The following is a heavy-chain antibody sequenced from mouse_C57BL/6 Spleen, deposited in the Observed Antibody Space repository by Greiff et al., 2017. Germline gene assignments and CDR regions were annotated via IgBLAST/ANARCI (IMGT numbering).Heavy chain of an antibody. D-gene: IGHD1-1*01. CDR1: GYTFTSYW. CDR3: ARSITTVVAKGWYYFDY. CDR2: IDPNSGGT. J-gene: IGHJ2*01. Sequence: QVQLQQPGAELVKPGASVKLSCKASGYTFTSYWMHWVKQRPGRGLEWIGRIDPNSGGTKYNEKFKSKATLTADKPSSTAYMQLSSLTSEDSAVYYCARSITTVVAKGWYYFDYWGQGTTLTVSS. V-gene: IGHV1-72*01.